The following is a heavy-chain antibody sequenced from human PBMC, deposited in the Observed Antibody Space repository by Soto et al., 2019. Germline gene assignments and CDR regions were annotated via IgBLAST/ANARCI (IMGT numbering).Heavy chain of an antibody. CDR2: MNPNSGNT. CDR1: GYTFTSYE. J-gene: IGHJ6*02. CDR3: AREKTSYVMDV. Sequence: HVQLVQSGAEVKKPGDSLKGSCKASGYTFTSYEINWVRKATGQGLERMGWMNPNSGNTGYAQKFQGRVTMNRNTSISTAYMELSSLRSEDTAVYYCAREKTSYVMDVWGQGTTVTVSS. V-gene: IGHV1-8*01.